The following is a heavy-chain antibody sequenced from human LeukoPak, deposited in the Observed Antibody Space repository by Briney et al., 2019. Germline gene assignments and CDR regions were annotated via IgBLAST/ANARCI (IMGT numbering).Heavy chain of an antibody. CDR3: ARWVGYGDYFDY. CDR2: IYTSGST. V-gene: IGHV4-61*02. J-gene: IGHJ4*02. Sequence: PSQTLSLTCTVSGGSISSGSYYWSWIRQPAGTGLEWIGRIYTSGSTNYNPSLKSRVTLSVDTSKNQFSLKLSSVTAADTAVYYCARWVGYGDYFDYWGQGTLVTVSS. CDR1: GGSISSGSYY. D-gene: IGHD4-17*01.